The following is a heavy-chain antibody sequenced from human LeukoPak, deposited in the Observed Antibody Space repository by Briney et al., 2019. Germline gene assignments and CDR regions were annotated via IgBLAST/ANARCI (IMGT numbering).Heavy chain of an antibody. CDR1: GFSFITVT. CDR2: ISSSSYYI. J-gene: IGHJ4*02. Sequence: PGGSLRLSCAASGFSFITVTMNWVRQAPEKGLEWVSSISSSSYYIYYADSVKGRFTISRDNAKNSLYLQMNSLSAEDTAVYYCARDPSSSSAFDYWGQGTLVTVSS. V-gene: IGHV3-21*01. CDR3: ARDPSSSSAFDY. D-gene: IGHD6-6*01.